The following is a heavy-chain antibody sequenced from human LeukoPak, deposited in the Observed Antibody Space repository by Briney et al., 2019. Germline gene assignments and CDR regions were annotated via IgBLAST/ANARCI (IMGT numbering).Heavy chain of an antibody. D-gene: IGHD6-19*01. CDR2: INPSGGST. J-gene: IGHJ6*03. Sequence: ASVKVSCKASGYTFTSYYMHWVRQAPGQGLEWMGLINPSGGSTNYAQKFQGRVTMTRDMSTSTVYMELSRLRSDDTAVYYCARGGSGWYYYYYYMDVWGKGTTVTVSS. CDR1: GYTFTSYY. CDR3: ARGGSGWYYYYYYMDV. V-gene: IGHV1-46*01.